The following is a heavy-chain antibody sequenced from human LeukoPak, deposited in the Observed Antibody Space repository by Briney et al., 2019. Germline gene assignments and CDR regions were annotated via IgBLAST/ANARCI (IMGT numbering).Heavy chain of an antibody. Sequence: SETLSLTCTVAGGSISSSSYYWGWIRQPPGKGLEWIGSIYYSGSTYYNPSLKSRVTISVDTSKNQFSLKLSSVTAADTAVYYCASHPSRSIAARRAYWGQGTLVTVSS. CDR1: GGSISSSSYY. CDR2: IYYSGST. V-gene: IGHV4-39*01. D-gene: IGHD6-6*01. CDR3: ASHPSRSIAARRAY. J-gene: IGHJ4*02.